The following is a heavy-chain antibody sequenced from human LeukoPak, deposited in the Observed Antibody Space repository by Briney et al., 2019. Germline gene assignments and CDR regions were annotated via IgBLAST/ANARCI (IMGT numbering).Heavy chain of an antibody. D-gene: IGHD1-1*01. Sequence: PGGSLRLSCAASGFRFSSYWMSWVRQAPGKGLEWVANIKQDGSEKYYVDSVKGRFTISRDNAKNSLYLQMNSLRAADTAVYYCARDGYPFDFWGQGTPVTVSS. CDR1: GFRFSSYW. CDR3: ARDGYPFDF. CDR2: IKQDGSEK. J-gene: IGHJ4*02. V-gene: IGHV3-7*01.